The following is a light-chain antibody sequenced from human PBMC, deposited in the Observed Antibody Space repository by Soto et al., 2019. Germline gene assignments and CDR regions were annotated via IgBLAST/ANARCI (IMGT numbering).Light chain of an antibody. CDR1: SSDVGGYNY. CDR2: DVS. CDR3: SSYTSSSTDVV. J-gene: IGLJ2*01. V-gene: IGLV2-14*01. Sequence: QSALTQPASVSGSPGQSITISCTGTSSDVGGYNYVSWNQQHPGKAPKLMIYDVSNRPSGVSNRFSGSKSGNTASLTISGLQAEDEADYYCSSYTSSSTDVVFGGGTKLTVL.